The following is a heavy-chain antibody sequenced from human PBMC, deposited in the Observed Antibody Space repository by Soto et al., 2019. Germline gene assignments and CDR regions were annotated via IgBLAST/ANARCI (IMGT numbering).Heavy chain of an antibody. V-gene: IGHV3-23*01. CDR1: GFTFSSYA. CDR3: AKDLVMGPVARPSY. Sequence: GGSLRLSCAASGFTFSSYAMSWVRQAPGKGLEWVSAISGSGGSTYYADSVKGRFTISRDNSKNTLYLQMNSLRAEDTAVYYCAKDLVMGPVARPSYWAQGTPVPVSS. CDR2: ISGSGGST. D-gene: IGHD6-6*01. J-gene: IGHJ1*01.